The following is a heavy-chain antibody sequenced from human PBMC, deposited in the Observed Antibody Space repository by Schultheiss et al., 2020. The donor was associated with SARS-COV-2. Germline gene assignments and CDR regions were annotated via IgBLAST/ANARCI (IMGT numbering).Heavy chain of an antibody. J-gene: IGHJ4*02. CDR3: ARAIRAAATLIGSVG. CDR1: GFTFDDYA. Sequence: GGSLRLSCAASGFTFDDYAMHWVRQAPGKGLEWVSGISWNSGSIGYADSVKGRFTISRDNAKNSLYLQMNSLRAEDTAVYYCARAIRAAATLIGSVGWGQGTLVTVSS. V-gene: IGHV3-9*01. D-gene: IGHD6-13*01. CDR2: ISWNSGSI.